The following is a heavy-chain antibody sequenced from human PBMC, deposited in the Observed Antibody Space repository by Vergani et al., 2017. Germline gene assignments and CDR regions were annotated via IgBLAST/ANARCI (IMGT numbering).Heavy chain of an antibody. V-gene: IGHV4-39*07. CDR1: GGSISSSSYY. CDR3: ARDQSDCSGGSCYSGYYYYGMDV. Sequence: QLQLQESGPGLVKPSETLSLTCTVSGGSISSSSYYWGWIRQPPGKGLEWIGSIYYSGSTYYNPSLKSRVTISVDTSKNQFSLKLSSVTAADTAVYYCARDQSDCSGGSCYSGYYYYGMDVWGQGTTVTVSS. D-gene: IGHD2-15*01. J-gene: IGHJ6*02. CDR2: IYYSGST.